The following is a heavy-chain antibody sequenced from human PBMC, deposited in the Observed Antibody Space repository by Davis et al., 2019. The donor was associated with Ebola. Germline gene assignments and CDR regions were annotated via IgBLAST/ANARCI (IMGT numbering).Heavy chain of an antibody. D-gene: IGHD3-16*01. V-gene: IGHV4-59*11. Sequence: PSETLSLTCSFSDGSISSHYWNWIRQPPGKGLEWVGIIYDSGRTNYNPSLTSRVTLSADTSKNQFSLNLRSVTAADTAVYYCVRFGRGAYWGQGTLVTVSS. CDR1: DGSISSHY. CDR2: IYDSGRT. J-gene: IGHJ4*02. CDR3: VRFGRGAY.